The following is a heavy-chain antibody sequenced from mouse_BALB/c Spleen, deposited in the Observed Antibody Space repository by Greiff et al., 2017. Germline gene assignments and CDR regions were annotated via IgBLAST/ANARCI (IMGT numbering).Heavy chain of an antibody. J-gene: IGHJ1*01. Sequence: QVQLQQSGAELAKPGASVKMSCKASGYTFTSYWMHWVKQRPGQGLEWIGYINPSTGYTEYNQKFKDKATLTADKSSSTAYMQLSSLTSEDSAVYYCARYYRYERYFDVWGAGTTVTVSS. CDR1: GYTFTSYW. CDR2: INPSTGYT. CDR3: ARYYRYERYFDV. D-gene: IGHD2-14*01. V-gene: IGHV1-7*01.